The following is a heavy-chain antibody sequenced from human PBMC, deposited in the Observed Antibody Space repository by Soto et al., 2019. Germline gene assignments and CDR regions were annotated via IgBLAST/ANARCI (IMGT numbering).Heavy chain of an antibody. J-gene: IGHJ4*02. CDR1: GFTFSSYA. Sequence: EVQLLESGGGLVQPGGSLRLSCAASGFTFSSYAMSWVRQAPGKGLEWVSAISGSGGSTYYADSVKGRFTISRDNSKNTLYLQMNSLRAEDTAVYYCAARLDYGDYVSLDYWGQGTLVTVSS. CDR2: ISGSGGST. CDR3: AARLDYGDYVSLDY. V-gene: IGHV3-23*01. D-gene: IGHD4-17*01.